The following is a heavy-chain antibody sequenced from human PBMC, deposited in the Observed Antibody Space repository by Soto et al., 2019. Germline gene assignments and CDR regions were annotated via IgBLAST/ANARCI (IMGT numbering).Heavy chain of an antibody. Sequence: QLQLQESGPGLVKPSETLSLTCTVSGGSISSSSYYWGWIRQPPGKGLEWIGSIYYSGSTYYNPSLKSRVTISVDTSKNQFSLKLSSVPAADTAVYYCANGVAYVDYEGGFDYWGQGTLVTVSS. CDR2: IYYSGST. V-gene: IGHV4-39*01. D-gene: IGHD4-17*01. CDR1: GGSISSSSYY. CDR3: ANGVAYVDYEGGFDY. J-gene: IGHJ4*02.